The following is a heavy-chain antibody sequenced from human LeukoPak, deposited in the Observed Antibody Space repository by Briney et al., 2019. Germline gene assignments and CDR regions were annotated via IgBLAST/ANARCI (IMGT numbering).Heavy chain of an antibody. V-gene: IGHV3-30-3*01. CDR2: ISFDGSNK. J-gene: IGHJ4*02. CDR1: GFTFSREA. CDR3: AKGLGEFDY. Sequence: PGRSLRLSCAASGFTFSREAMLWVRQDPDKGLEWVALISFDGSNKQYADSVKGRFTISRDNSKNTLYLQMNSLRAEDTAVYYCAKGLGEFDYWGQGTLVTVSS. D-gene: IGHD3-10*01.